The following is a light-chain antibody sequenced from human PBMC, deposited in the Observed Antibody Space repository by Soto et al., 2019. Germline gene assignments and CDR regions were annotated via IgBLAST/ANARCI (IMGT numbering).Light chain of an antibody. J-gene: IGLJ3*02. CDR1: SSDIGGYNY. Sequence: QSVLTQPASVSGSPGQSITISCTGTSSDIGGYNYVSWYQQPPSKAPQLMIYEVSNRPSGVSSRFSGSKSGNTASLTISGLQAEDEADYYCSSYKSSFTWVFGGGTKVTVL. CDR2: EVS. V-gene: IGLV2-14*01. CDR3: SSYKSSFTWV.